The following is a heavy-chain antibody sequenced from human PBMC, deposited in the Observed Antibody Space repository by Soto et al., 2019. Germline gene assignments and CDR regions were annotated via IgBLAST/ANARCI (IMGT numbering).Heavy chain of an antibody. D-gene: IGHD3-10*01. Sequence: SLRLSCAASGFTFSSYAMHWVRQAPGKGLEWVAVISYDGSNKYYADSVKGRFTISRDNSKNTLYLQMNSLRAEDTAVYYCARGRFAATMVRGLAAFDIWGQGTMVTVSS. CDR2: ISYDGSNK. J-gene: IGHJ3*02. CDR1: GFTFSSYA. CDR3: ARGRFAATMVRGLAAFDI. V-gene: IGHV3-30-3*01.